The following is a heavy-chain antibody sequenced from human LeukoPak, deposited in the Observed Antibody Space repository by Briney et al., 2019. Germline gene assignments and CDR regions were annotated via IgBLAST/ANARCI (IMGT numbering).Heavy chain of an antibody. J-gene: IGHJ3*02. D-gene: IGHD4-17*01. CDR3: GRDRAVTLIGPIYAFDI. Sequence: PGGSLRLSCAASGFTFSDYYMSWIRQAPGKGLERVSYISSSSSYTNYADSVKGRFTISRDNAKKSLYLQMNSRRAEDTAVYYCGRDRAVTLIGPIYAFDIWGQGTMVTVSS. CDR1: GFTFSDYY. CDR2: ISSSSSYT. V-gene: IGHV3-11*06.